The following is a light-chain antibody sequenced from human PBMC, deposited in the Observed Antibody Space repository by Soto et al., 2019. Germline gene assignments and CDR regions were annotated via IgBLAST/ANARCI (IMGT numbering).Light chain of an antibody. V-gene: IGKV1-39*01. CDR3: QQSYTYPHT. CDR1: QSVSSY. Sequence: DIQMTQSPSSLSASVGDRVTITCRTSQSVSSYLNWYQQKPGKAPNLLIFAASSLQSGVPSRFSGSGSGTDFTLTVNSLQPEDFATYYCQQSYTYPHTFGQWTKLEIK. CDR2: AAS. J-gene: IGKJ2*01.